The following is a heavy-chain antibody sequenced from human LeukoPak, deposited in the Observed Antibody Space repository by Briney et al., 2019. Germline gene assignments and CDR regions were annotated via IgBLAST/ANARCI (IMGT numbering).Heavy chain of an antibody. Sequence: PSETLSLTCTVSGGSISSYYWSWIRQPPGKGLEWIGYIYTSGSTNYNPSLKSRVTISVDTSKNQFSLKLSSVTAADTAVYHCARTYYDCWSGYSLPENWFDPWGQGTLVTVSS. CDR3: ARTYYDCWSGYSLPENWFDP. J-gene: IGHJ5*02. CDR2: IYTSGST. V-gene: IGHV4-4*09. CDR1: GGSISSYY. D-gene: IGHD3-3*01.